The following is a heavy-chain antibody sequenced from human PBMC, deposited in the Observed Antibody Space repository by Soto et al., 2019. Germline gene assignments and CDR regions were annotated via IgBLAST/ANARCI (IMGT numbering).Heavy chain of an antibody. CDR1: GGSIGSFTYY. D-gene: IGHD3-10*01. V-gene: IGHV4-39*01. CDR2: VYYNENT. CDR3: ARRERYYGSPGWFDP. J-gene: IGHJ5*02. Sequence: SETLSLTCSVSGGSIGSFTYYWGWIRQPPGKGLEWIGTVYYNENTYYNPSLKSRVTITVDTAKNQFSLNLRSVTAADTAMYFCARRERYYGSPGWFDPWGPGTLVTVSS.